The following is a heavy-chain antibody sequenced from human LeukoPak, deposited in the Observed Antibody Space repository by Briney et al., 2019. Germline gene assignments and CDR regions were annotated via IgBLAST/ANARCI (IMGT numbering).Heavy chain of an antibody. CDR2: IKSKTDGGTT. CDR3: TTGGYYGSGSYYNHYYYYGMDV. D-gene: IGHD3-10*01. J-gene: IGHJ6*02. Sequence: NPGGSLRLSCAASGFTFSNAWMSWVRQAPGKGLEWVGRIKSKTDGGTTDYAAPVKGRFTISRDDSKNTLYLQMNSLKTEDTAVYYCTTGGYYGSGSYYNHYYYYGMDVWGQGTTVTVSS. V-gene: IGHV3-15*01. CDR1: GFTFSNAW.